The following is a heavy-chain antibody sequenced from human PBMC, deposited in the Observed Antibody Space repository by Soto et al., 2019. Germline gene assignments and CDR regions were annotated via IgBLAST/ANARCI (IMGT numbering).Heavy chain of an antibody. CDR2: IKEDGRET. D-gene: IGHD3-3*01. J-gene: IGHJ4*02. V-gene: IGHV3-7*03. CDR3: ASTRGY. Sequence: EVLVVESGGGLVQPGGSLRLSCAVSGFTFSGGYWMKWVRQAQGKGLEWVATIKEDGRETYYVDSVKGRFTISRDSAKNSLYLQMNSLRVEDTAVYYCASTRGYWGQGTLVTVSS. CDR1: GFTFSGGYW.